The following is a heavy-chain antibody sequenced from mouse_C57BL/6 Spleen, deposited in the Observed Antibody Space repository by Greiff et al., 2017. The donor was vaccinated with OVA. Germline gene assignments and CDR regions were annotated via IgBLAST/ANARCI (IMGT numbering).Heavy chain of an antibody. D-gene: IGHD2-4*01. CDR3: ARQKGSLYYDYEDYAMDY. CDR2: ISSGGSYT. V-gene: IGHV5-6*01. CDR1: GFTFSSYG. J-gene: IGHJ4*01. Sequence: EVQLQQSGGDLVKPGGSLKLSCAASGFTFSSYGMSWVRQTPDKRLEWVATISSGGSYTYYPDSVKGRFTISRDNAKNTLYLQMSSLKSEDTAMYYCARQKGSLYYDYEDYAMDYWGQGTSVTVSS.